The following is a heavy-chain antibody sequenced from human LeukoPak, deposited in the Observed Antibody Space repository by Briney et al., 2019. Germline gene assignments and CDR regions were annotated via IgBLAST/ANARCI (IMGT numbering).Heavy chain of an antibody. CDR2: VYYGRTT. D-gene: IGHD2-15*01. V-gene: IGHV4-39*07. Sequence: PSETLSLTCTVSADSISSSSHHWGWIRQSPGKGLEWIGSVYYGRTTYYNPSLNSRVTISVVTSKNQFSLQLHSVTAADTAVYYCARDARGGALYYYYYGMDVWGQGTTVTVSS. J-gene: IGHJ6*02. CDR1: ADSISSSSHH. CDR3: ARDARGGALYYYYYGMDV.